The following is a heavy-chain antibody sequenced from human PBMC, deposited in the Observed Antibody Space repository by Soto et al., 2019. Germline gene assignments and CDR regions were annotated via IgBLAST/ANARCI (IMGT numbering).Heavy chain of an antibody. CDR2: IYPGESDT. J-gene: IGHJ3*02. CDR1: GYSFTSYW. CDR3: ASRLGYCSSTSCYDAFDI. Sequence: GESLKISCKGSGYSFTSYWIGWVRQMPGKGLEWMGIIYPGESDTRYSPSFQGQVTISADKSISTAYLQWSSLQASDTAMYYCASRLGYCSSTSCYDAFDIWGQGTMVTVSS. V-gene: IGHV5-51*01. D-gene: IGHD2-2*01.